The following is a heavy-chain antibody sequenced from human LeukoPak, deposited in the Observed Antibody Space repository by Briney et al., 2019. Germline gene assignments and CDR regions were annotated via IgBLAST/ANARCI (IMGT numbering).Heavy chain of an antibody. J-gene: IGHJ4*02. CDR2: IYYSGST. CDR3: ARDQKELLPHY. V-gene: IGHV4-59*12. D-gene: IGHD1-26*01. Sequence: PSETLSLTCTVSGGSISSYYWSWIRQPPGKGLEWIGSIYYSGSTYYNPSLKSRVTISVDTSKNQFSLKLSSVTAADTAVYYCARDQKELLPHYWGQGTLVTVSS. CDR1: GGSISSYY.